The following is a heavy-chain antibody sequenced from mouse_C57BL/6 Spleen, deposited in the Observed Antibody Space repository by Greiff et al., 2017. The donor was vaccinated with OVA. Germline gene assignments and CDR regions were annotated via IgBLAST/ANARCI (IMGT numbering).Heavy chain of an antibody. D-gene: IGHD2-3*01. CDR3: ARRRWLLLDY. J-gene: IGHJ2*01. CDR1: GYTFTDYY. Sequence: EVQLQQSGPELVKPGASVKLSCKASGYTFTDYYMNWVKQSHGKSLEWIGDINPNNGGTSYNQKFKGKATLTVDKSSSTAYMELRSLTSEDSAVYYCARRRWLLLDYWGQGTTLTVSS. CDR2: INPNNGGT. V-gene: IGHV1-26*01.